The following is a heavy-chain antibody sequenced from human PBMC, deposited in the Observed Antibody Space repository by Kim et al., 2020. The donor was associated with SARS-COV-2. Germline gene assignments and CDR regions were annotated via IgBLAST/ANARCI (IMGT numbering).Heavy chain of an antibody. J-gene: IGHJ4*01. CDR1: GGSFSGYY. CDR2: INHSGRP. D-gene: IGHD3-9*01. CDR3: ARGRLSDNRLTIFFKYF. V-gene: IGHV4-34*01. Sequence: SETLSLTCAVYGGSFSGYYWSWIRQPPGKGLEWIGEINHSGRPNYNPSLKSRVTISVDTSKNQLSLKLSSVTAADPAVYYCARGRLSDNRLTIFFKYF.